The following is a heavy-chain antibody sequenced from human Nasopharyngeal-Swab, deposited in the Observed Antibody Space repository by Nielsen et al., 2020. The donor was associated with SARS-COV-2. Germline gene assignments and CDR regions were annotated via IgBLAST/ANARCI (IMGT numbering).Heavy chain of an antibody. J-gene: IGHJ4*02. CDR1: GFSFGSYA. CDR3: VKDLLWFGDLSGDC. D-gene: IGHD3-10*01. CDR2: ISGSGGTT. V-gene: IGHV3-23*01. Sequence: GESLKISCAASGFSFGSYAMSWVRQAPGKGLEWVSAISGSGGTTYYADSVKGRFTVSRDNYRNVLYLQMDSLRAEATAIYYCVKDLLWFGDLSGDCWGQGALVTVSS.